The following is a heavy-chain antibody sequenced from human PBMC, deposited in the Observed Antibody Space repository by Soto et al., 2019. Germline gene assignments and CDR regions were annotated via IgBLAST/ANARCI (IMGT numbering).Heavy chain of an antibody. V-gene: IGHV1-69*08. Sequence: QVQLVQSGAEVKKPGSSVKVSCKASGGTFSSYTISWVRQAPGQGLEWMGRIIPILGIANYAQKFQGRVKITADKSTSTAYMELSSLRSEDTAVYYCVREEYYYGSGALFDYWGQGTLVTVSS. CDR3: VREEYYYGSGALFDY. J-gene: IGHJ4*02. CDR1: GGTFSSYT. D-gene: IGHD3-10*01. CDR2: IIPILGIA.